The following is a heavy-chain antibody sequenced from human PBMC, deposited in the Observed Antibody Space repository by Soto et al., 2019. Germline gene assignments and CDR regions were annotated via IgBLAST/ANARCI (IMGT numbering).Heavy chain of an antibody. CDR1: GYTFTGYY. Sequence: ASVKVSCKASGYTFTGYYMHWVRQAPGQGLEWMGWINPNSGGTNYAQKFQGRVTMTRDTSISTAYMELSRLRSDDTAVYYCARGPLGYSYGYGGYYFDYWGQGTLVTVSS. CDR3: ARGPLGYSYGYGGYYFDY. V-gene: IGHV1-2*02. J-gene: IGHJ4*02. D-gene: IGHD5-18*01. CDR2: INPNSGGT.